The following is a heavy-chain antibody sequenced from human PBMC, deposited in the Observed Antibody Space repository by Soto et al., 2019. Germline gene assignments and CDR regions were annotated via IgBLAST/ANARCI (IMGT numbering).Heavy chain of an antibody. Sequence: SETLSLTCTVSGVSISSYYWSCIRQPPGKGLEWIGYIYYSGSTNYNPSLKSRVTISVDTSKNQFSLKLSSVTAADTPAYYCARGNVVAIDYWGQGTLVTVS. V-gene: IGHV4-59*12. CDR3: ARGNVVAIDY. CDR2: IYYSGST. J-gene: IGHJ4*02. CDR1: GVSISSYY. D-gene: IGHD2-21*01.